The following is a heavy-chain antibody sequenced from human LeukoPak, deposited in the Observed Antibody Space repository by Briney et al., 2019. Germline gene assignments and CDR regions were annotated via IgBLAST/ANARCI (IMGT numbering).Heavy chain of an antibody. Sequence: ASVKVSCKASGYTFTGYYLHWVRQAPGQGLEWMGWINPNSGGTNYAQNFQGRVTMTRDTSISTAYMELSRLRSDDTAVYYCAREGRYYYDSRPFDYWGQGTLVTVSS. CDR3: AREGRYYYDSRPFDY. CDR2: INPNSGGT. CDR1: GYTFTGYY. V-gene: IGHV1-2*02. D-gene: IGHD3-22*01. J-gene: IGHJ4*02.